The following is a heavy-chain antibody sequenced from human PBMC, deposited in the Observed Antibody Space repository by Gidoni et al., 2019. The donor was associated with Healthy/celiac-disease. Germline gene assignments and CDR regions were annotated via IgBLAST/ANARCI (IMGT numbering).Heavy chain of an antibody. J-gene: IGHJ4*02. Sequence: QVQLQESGPGLVQPSQTLSLTCTVSGGSISRGGYYWSWIRQHPGKGLEWIGYIYYSGSTYYNPSLKSRVTISVDTSKNQFSLKLSSVTAADTAVYYCASGVVVAARGYYFDYWGQGTLVTVSS. V-gene: IGHV4-31*03. CDR1: GGSISRGGYY. D-gene: IGHD2-15*01. CDR3: ASGVVVAARGYYFDY. CDR2: IYYSGST.